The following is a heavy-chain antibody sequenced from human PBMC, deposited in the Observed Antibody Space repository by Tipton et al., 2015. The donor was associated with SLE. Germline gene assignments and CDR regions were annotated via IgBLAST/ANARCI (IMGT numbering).Heavy chain of an antibody. CDR2: ISSSGSTR. CDR3: ASGPGDEGLYYFDY. V-gene: IGHV3-48*03. J-gene: IGHJ4*02. CDR1: GFTFSSYE. Sequence: SLRISCAASGFTFSSYEMNWVRQAPGKGLEWVSYISSSGSTRYYADSVKGRFTISRDNAKNSLYLQMNSLRAEDTAVYYCASGPGDEGLYYFDYWGQGTLVTVPS.